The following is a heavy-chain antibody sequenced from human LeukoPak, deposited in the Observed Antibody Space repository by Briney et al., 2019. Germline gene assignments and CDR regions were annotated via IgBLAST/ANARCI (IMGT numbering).Heavy chain of an antibody. CDR2: ISGSGGST. D-gene: IGHD1-26*01. CDR3: AKAIWELLDAFDI. Sequence: PGGSLRLSCAASGFTFSSYAMSWVRQAPVKGVEWVSAISGSGGSTYYADSVKGRFTISRDNSKNTLYLQMNSLRAEDTAVYYCAKAIWELLDAFDIWGQGTMVTVSS. CDR1: GFTFSSYA. V-gene: IGHV3-23*01. J-gene: IGHJ3*02.